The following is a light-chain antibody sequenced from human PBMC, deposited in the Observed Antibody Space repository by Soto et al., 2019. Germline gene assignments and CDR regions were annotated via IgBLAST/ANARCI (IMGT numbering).Light chain of an antibody. CDR2: EFT. CDR3: SSYAGSNNVV. CDR1: SSDVGGYNY. Sequence: QSALTQPPSASGSPGQSVTISCTGTSSDVGGYNYVSWYQQHPGKAPKLIIYEFTKRPSGVPDRFSGSKSGNTASLTVSGLQAEDEADYYCSSYAGSNNVVFGGGTQLTVL. V-gene: IGLV2-8*01. J-gene: IGLJ2*01.